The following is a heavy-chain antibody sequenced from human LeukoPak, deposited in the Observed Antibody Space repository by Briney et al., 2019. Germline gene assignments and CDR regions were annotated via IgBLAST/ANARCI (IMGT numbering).Heavy chain of an antibody. V-gene: IGHV4-59*01. Sequence: PSETLSLTCTVSGGSINDYYWSWLRQPPGKGLEWIGYIYHTGNTHYNPSLKSRVTISVDTSKNQFSLRLSSVTAADTAVYYCARGASGLTYDYGVNWGQGTLVTVSS. D-gene: IGHD4-17*01. CDR3: ARGASGLTYDYGVN. J-gene: IGHJ4*02. CDR1: GGSINDYY. CDR2: IYHTGNT.